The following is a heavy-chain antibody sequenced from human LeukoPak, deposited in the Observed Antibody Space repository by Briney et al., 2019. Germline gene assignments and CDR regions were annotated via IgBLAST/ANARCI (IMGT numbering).Heavy chain of an antibody. CDR3: AKDGVWIGEKKANMDV. CDR1: GFTFDGYG. D-gene: IGHD3-10*01. CDR2: INWNGGST. Sequence: GGSLRLSCAASGFTFDGYGMSWVRQAPGKGLEWVSGINWNGGSTGYADSVKGRFTISRDNAKNSLYLQMNSLRAEDTAVYYCAKDGVWIGEKKANMDVWGKGTTV. J-gene: IGHJ6*03. V-gene: IGHV3-20*04.